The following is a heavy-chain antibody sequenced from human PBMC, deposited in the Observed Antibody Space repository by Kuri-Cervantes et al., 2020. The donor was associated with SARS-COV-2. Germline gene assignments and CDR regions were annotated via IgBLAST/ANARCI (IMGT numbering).Heavy chain of an antibody. CDR2: ISDAGRAK. CDR1: GFTFSDYY. CDR3: AGAGTGWKYPIDY. Sequence: GGSLRLSCAASGFTFSDYYMSWIRQAPGRGLEWVSYISDAGRAKHYADSVKGRVTVSRDNAKNLLYLQMNSLRTEDTAVYFCAGAGTGWKYPIDYWGQGTLVTVSS. J-gene: IGHJ4*02. D-gene: IGHD3-10*01. V-gene: IGHV3-11*04.